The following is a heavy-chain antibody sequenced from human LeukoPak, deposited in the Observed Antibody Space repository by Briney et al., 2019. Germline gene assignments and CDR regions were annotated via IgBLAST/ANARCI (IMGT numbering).Heavy chain of an antibody. CDR3: AKDPGRWLQAFDY. D-gene: IGHD5-24*01. J-gene: IGHJ4*02. Sequence: PGGSLRLSCGASGFTFSSYAMSWVRQAPGKGLEWVSGISWNSGSIGYADSVKGRFTISRDNAKNSLYLQMNSLRAEDTALYYCAKDPGRWLQAFDYWGQGTLVTVSS. CDR2: ISWNSGSI. V-gene: IGHV3-9*01. CDR1: GFTFSSYA.